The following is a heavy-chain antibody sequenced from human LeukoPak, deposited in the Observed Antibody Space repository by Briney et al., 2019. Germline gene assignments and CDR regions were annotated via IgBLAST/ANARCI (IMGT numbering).Heavy chain of an antibody. CDR3: ARESNYHGSGTGWFDP. CDR1: GGSISSSNYY. J-gene: IGHJ5*02. V-gene: IGHV4-61*02. Sequence: PSETLSLTCTVSGGSISSSNYYWNWIRQPAGTGLEWIGRIYTSGSTNYNPSLKSRVTISVDTSKNQLSLKLSSVTAADTAVYYCARESNYHGSGTGWFDPWGQGTLVTVSS. CDR2: IYTSGST. D-gene: IGHD3-10*01.